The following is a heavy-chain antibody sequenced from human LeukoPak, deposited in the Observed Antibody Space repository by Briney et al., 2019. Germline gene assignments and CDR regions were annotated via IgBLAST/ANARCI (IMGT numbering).Heavy chain of an antibody. CDR2: MNPNSGNT. D-gene: IGHD6-13*01. J-gene: IGHJ4*02. V-gene: IGHV1-8*03. Sequence: GASVKVSCKASGYTFTSYDINWVRQATGQGLEWMGWMNPNSGNTGYAQKFQGRVTITRNTSISTAYMELSSLRSEDAAVYYCARGPQSSSWLDYWGQGTLVTISS. CDR1: GYTFTSYD. CDR3: ARGPQSSSWLDY.